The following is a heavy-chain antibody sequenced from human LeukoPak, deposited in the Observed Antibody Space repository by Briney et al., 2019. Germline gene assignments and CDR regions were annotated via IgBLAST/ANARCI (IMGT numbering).Heavy chain of an antibody. J-gene: IGHJ6*02. CDR1: GFTFSSYD. Sequence: GGSLRLSCAASGFTFSSYDMHWVRQATGKGLEWVSAIGTAGDTYYPGSVKGRFTISRENAKNSLYLQMNSLRAGDTAVYYCARGHVNYDILTGYSGYYYCGMDVWGQGTTVTVSS. CDR3: ARGHVNYDILTGYSGYYYCGMDV. D-gene: IGHD3-9*01. CDR2: IGTAGDT. V-gene: IGHV3-13*01.